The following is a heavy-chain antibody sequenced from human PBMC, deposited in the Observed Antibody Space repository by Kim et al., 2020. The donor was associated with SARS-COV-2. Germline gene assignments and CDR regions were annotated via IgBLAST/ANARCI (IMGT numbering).Heavy chain of an antibody. Sequence: SETLSLTCAVYGGSFSGYYWSWIRQPPGKGLEWIGEINHSGSTNYNPSLKSRVTISVDTSKNQFSLKLSSVTAADTAVYYCARVYPLRKPIAVVEGPFDYWGQGTLVTVSS. J-gene: IGHJ4*02. V-gene: IGHV4-34*01. CDR1: GGSFSGYY. CDR2: INHSGST. D-gene: IGHD6-19*01. CDR3: ARVYPLRKPIAVVEGPFDY.